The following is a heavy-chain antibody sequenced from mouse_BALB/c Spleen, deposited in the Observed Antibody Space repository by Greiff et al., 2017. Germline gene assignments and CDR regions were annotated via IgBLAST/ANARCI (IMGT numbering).Heavy chain of an antibody. CDR3: TTYGNYGWFAY. J-gene: IGHJ3*01. Sequence: QVQLQQSGAELVRPGTSVKVSCKASGYAFTNYLIEWVKQRPGQGLEWIGVINPGSGGTNFNEKFKSKATLTVDKSSSTAYMQLSSLTSEDSAVYYCTTYGNYGWFAYWGQGTLVTVSA. CDR2: INPGSGGT. CDR1: GYAFTNYL. D-gene: IGHD2-1*01. V-gene: IGHV1-54*01.